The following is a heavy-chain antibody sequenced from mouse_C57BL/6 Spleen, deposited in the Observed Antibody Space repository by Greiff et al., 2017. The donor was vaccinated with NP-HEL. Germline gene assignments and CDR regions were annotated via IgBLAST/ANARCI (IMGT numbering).Heavy chain of an antibody. CDR1: GYAFTNYL. CDR2: INPGSGGT. CDR3: ARSDGYYGKNYAMDY. V-gene: IGHV1-54*01. J-gene: IGHJ4*01. Sequence: QVQLQQSGAELVRPGTSVKVSCKASGYAFTNYLIEWVKQRPGQGLEWIGVINPGSGGTNYNEKFKGKATLTADKSSSTAYMQLSSLTSEDSAVYFCARSDGYYGKNYAMDYWGQGTSVTVSS. D-gene: IGHD2-3*01.